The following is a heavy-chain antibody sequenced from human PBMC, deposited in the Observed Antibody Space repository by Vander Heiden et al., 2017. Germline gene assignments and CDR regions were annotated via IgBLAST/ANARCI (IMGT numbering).Heavy chain of an antibody. CDR2: ITDDGLTA. CDR3: ARDRPGVGALIDY. J-gene: IGHJ4*02. D-gene: IGHD1-26*01. CDR1: GFTFSDYW. Sequence: AASGFTFSDYWMFWVRQVPGKGLEWVSRITDDGLTATYPDSGKGRFTISRDNAKNTLFLQMNSLRAEDTAVYYCARDRPGVGALIDYWGRGTLVTVSS. V-gene: IGHV3-74*01.